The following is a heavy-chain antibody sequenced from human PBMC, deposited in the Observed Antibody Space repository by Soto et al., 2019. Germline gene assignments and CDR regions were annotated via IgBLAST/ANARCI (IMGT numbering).Heavy chain of an antibody. D-gene: IGHD3-10*01. CDR2: IVYSGNT. CDR1: GGSIRTASYH. CDR3: ASALKISLGEIDY. V-gene: IGHV4-31*01. Sequence: QVQLQESGPGLVKPSQTLSLTCTVSGGSIRTASYHWTWIRQLPGKALEWIGYIVYSGNTDYHPSLKSQFSISVYTSKNQFSLKLSSVNAADTAVYFCASALKISLGEIDYWGQGSLVTVSS. J-gene: IGHJ4*02.